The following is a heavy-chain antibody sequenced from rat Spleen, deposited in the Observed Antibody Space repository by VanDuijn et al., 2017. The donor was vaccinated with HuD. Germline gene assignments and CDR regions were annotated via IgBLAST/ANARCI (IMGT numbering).Heavy chain of an antibody. V-gene: IGHV5-29*01. J-gene: IGHJ2*01. CDR2: ISYDGSST. D-gene: IGHD3-4*01. Sequence: EVQLVESNGGLVQPGRSLKLSCAASGFTFSDYYMAWVRQAPTKGLEWVATISYDGSSTYYRDSVKGRFTISRDNVKSTLYLQVDSLGSEDTATYYCARHGGRRAPNGYFDHWGQGVMVTVSS. CDR3: ARHGGRRAPNGYFDH. CDR1: GFTFSDYY.